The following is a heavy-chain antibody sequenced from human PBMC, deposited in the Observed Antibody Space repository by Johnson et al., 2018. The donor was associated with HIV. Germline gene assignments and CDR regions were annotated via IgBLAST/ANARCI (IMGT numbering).Heavy chain of an antibody. CDR3: AREYYYDSSGYNAFDI. Sequence: QVQLVEPGGGVVQPGRSPRLSCSASGFTSSSYAMHWVRPAPGKGLEWVAVISYDGSLTYYADSVKGRFTISRDNSKNTLYLQMNSLRDKDTAGYYCAREYYYDSSGYNAFDIWGQGTMVTVSS. CDR1: GFTSSSYA. J-gene: IGHJ3*02. CDR2: ISYDGSLT. V-gene: IGHV3-30*04. D-gene: IGHD3-22*01.